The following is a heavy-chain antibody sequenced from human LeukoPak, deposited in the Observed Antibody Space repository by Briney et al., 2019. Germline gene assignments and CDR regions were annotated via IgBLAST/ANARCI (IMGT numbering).Heavy chain of an antibody. V-gene: IGHV3-21*01. Sequence: GGSLRLSCAASGFTFSTFTMVWVRQAPGKGLEWVSSISSSSSYIFNADSVKGRFTISRDNSKNTLYLQMNSLRADDTALYYCAKNEVWWLPDSWGQGTLVTVSS. CDR1: GFTFSTFT. J-gene: IGHJ4*02. CDR3: AKNEVWWLPDS. CDR2: ISSSSSYI. D-gene: IGHD5-12*01.